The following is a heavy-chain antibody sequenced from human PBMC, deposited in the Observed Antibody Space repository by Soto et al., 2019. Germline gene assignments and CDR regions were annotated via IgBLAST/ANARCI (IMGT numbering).Heavy chain of an antibody. Sequence: EVQLLESGGGLVQPGGSLRLSCAASGFTFSSYAMSWVRQAPGKGLEWVSAISGSGGSTYYADSVKGRFTISRDNSKNTLYLQMNSLRAEDTAVYYCAKTSYCSGGSCSDAFDIWGQGTMVTVSS. V-gene: IGHV3-23*01. CDR3: AKTSYCSGGSCSDAFDI. J-gene: IGHJ3*02. D-gene: IGHD2-15*01. CDR2: ISGSGGST. CDR1: GFTFSSYA.